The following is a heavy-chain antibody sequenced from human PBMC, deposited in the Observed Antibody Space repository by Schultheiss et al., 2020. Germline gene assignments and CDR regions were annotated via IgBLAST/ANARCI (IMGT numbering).Heavy chain of an antibody. V-gene: IGHV4-61*01. J-gene: IGHJ6*02. CDR3: ARDRNYYGMDV. Sequence: SETLSLTCTVSGGSVSSGSYYWSWIRQPPGKGLEWIGYIYYSGSTNYNPSLKSRVTISVDTSKNQFSLKLSSVTAADTAVYYCARDRNYYGMDVWGQGTTVTGYS. CDR1: GGSVSSGSYY. CDR2: IYYSGST.